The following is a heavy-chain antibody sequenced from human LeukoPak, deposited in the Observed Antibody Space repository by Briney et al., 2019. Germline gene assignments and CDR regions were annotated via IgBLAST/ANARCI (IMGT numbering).Heavy chain of an antibody. J-gene: IGHJ3*02. CDR3: ARSPMVRGLKPDAFDI. D-gene: IGHD3-10*01. Sequence: SGPALVKPTQTLTLTCTFSGFSLRTRGMCVSWIRQPPGKALEWLARIDWDDDKYYNTSLKTRLTISKDTSKNQVVLTMTNMDPEDTATYFCARSPMVRGLKPDAFDIWGQGTMVTVSS. CDR2: IDWDDDK. V-gene: IGHV2-70*11. CDR1: GFSLRTRGMC.